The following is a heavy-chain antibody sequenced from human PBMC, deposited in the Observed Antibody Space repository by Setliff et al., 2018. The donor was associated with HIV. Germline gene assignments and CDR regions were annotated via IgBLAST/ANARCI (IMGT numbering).Heavy chain of an antibody. CDR1: AYTFNSYY. Sequence: ASVKVSCKTSAYTFNSYYMHWIRQAPGQGLEWLGLIGPSGSSTTYAQNFQGRVTMSRDTSTNTVYTELSSLRSEDTAVYYCARDHIAARSVDYWGQGTLVTVSS. V-gene: IGHV1-46*02. J-gene: IGHJ4*02. D-gene: IGHD6-6*01. CDR2: IGPSGSST. CDR3: ARDHIAARSVDY.